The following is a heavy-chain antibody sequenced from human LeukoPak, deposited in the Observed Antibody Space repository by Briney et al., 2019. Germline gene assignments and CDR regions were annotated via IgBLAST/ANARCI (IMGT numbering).Heavy chain of an antibody. V-gene: IGHV1-18*01. J-gene: IGHJ4*02. CDR2: ISGHNGNT. Sequence: ASVTVSCKASGYSFNKFGISWVRQAPGRGLEWMGWISGHNGNTDSAQKFQDRVTMSTDNSMSTAYLELRSLRSDDTAVYFCVRVGSAYGDPLEFDCWGQGTLVTVSS. CDR3: VRVGSAYGDPLEFDC. D-gene: IGHD4-17*01. CDR1: GYSFNKFG.